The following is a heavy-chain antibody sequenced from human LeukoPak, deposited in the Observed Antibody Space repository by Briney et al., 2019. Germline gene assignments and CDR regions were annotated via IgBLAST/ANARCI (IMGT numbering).Heavy chain of an antibody. CDR1: GFTLSNAW. CDR2: IESKTDGGTT. D-gene: IGHD3-10*01. V-gene: IGHV3-15*04. J-gene: IGHJ4*02. Sequence: RGGSVTLPCRALGFTLSNAWMNWGRQAPGKGLEGVGRIESKTDGGTTDYAAPVKGRCTISRADSKNKRYLQVNSRNTYEKTLSSSAQGRVRDFWGAGTLVIVSS. CDR3: AQGRVRDF.